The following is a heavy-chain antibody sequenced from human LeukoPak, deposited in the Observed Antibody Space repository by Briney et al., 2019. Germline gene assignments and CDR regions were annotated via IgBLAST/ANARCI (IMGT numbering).Heavy chain of an antibody. D-gene: IGHD3-10*01. V-gene: IGHV3-23*01. CDR2: ISPSGDIT. CDR1: FTXXNHG. Sequence: FTXXNHGMNWVRQAPGXGLXWVSGISPSGDITXYADSVKGRFTISRENSKXTLYLEVISLTVEETAEYYXXXXXAXXXXGEWSQXTXVTVSS. CDR3: XXXXAXXXXGE. J-gene: IGHJ4*02.